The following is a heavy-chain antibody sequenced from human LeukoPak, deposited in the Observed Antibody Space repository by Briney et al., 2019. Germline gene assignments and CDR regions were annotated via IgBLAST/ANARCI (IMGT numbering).Heavy chain of an antibody. CDR1: GGSFSSGGYY. D-gene: IGHD2-2*01. V-gene: IGHV4-31*03. J-gene: IGHJ6*02. Sequence: SETLSLTCTVSGGSFSSGGYYWSWIRQHPGKGLEWIGYIYYSGSTYYNPSLKSRVTISVDTSKNQFSLKLSSVAAADTAVYYCARGRCSSTSCYVIRGMDVWGQGTTVTVSS. CDR3: ARGRCSSTSCYVIRGMDV. CDR2: IYYSGST.